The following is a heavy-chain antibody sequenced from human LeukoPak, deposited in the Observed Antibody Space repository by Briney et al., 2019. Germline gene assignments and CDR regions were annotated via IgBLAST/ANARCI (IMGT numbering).Heavy chain of an antibody. Sequence: ASVKVSCKASGYTFTSYGISRVRQAPGQGLEWMGWINPKNGDTNYAQKFQGRVTMTRDTSISTAYMELSSLRSDDTAVYYCARTRGSHISMAYLDYWGQGTLVTVSS. V-gene: IGHV1-2*02. D-gene: IGHD2/OR15-2a*01. CDR1: GYTFTSYG. CDR3: ARTRGSHISMAYLDY. J-gene: IGHJ4*02. CDR2: INPKNGDT.